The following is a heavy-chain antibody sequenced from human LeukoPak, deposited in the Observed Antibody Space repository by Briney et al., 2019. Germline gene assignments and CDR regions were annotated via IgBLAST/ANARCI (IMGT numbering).Heavy chain of an antibody. CDR3: AKAQQQQLVLASFDY. Sequence: PGGSLRLSCAASGFTFSSYAMSWVRQAPGKGLEWVSAISGSGGSTYYADSVKGRFTISRDNSKNTLYLQMNSLRAEDTAVYYCAKAQQQQLVLASFDYWGQGTLVTVSS. J-gene: IGHJ4*02. D-gene: IGHD6-13*01. CDR2: ISGSGGST. V-gene: IGHV3-23*01. CDR1: GFTFSSYA.